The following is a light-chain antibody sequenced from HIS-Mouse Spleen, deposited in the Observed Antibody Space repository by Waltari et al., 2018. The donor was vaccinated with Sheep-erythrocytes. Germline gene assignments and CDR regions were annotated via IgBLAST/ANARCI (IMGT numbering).Light chain of an antibody. CDR2: KVS. V-gene: IGKV2-30*02. Sequence: DVVMTQSPLSLPVTLGQPASISCRSSQSLVHSDGNTYLNWFQQRQGQSPRRLIYKVSIRDSGVPDRFNGSGSGTDFTVKISRVEAEDVGVYYCMQGTHWPRAFGQGTKVEIK. CDR3: MQGTHWPRA. CDR1: QSLVHSDGNTY. J-gene: IGKJ1*01.